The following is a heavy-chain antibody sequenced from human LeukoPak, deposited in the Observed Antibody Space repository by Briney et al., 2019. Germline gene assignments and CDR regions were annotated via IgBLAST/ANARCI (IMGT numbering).Heavy chain of an antibody. CDR1: GDTFSSYA. Sequence: ASVKVPCKASGDTFSSYAVSWVRQAPGQGLEWMGGIFPIFGTANYAQRFQGRVTITADESTSTAYMELSSLRSEDTAVYYCARDPAPDTAFGYLDYWGQGTLVTVSS. CDR2: IFPIFGTA. J-gene: IGHJ4*02. V-gene: IGHV1-69*13. D-gene: IGHD1-14*01. CDR3: ARDPAPDTAFGYLDY.